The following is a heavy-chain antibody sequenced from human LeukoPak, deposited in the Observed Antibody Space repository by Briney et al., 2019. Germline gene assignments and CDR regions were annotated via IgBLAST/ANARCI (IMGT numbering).Heavy chain of an antibody. J-gene: IGHJ4*02. Sequence: SETLSLTCTVSGGSINSGTYYWSWIRQPAGKGLEWVGRMYTSGSTNYNPSLERRVTISVDTSKNQFSLKLSSVTAADTAVYYCARGEKGSSSGSINYWGQGTLVTVSS. CDR1: GGSINSGTYY. V-gene: IGHV4-61*02. CDR2: MYTSGST. CDR3: ARGEKGSSSGSINY. D-gene: IGHD6-6*01.